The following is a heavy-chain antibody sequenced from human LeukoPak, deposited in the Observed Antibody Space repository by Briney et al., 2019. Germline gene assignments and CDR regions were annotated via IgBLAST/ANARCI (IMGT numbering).Heavy chain of an antibody. CDR1: GGSISSGGYY. Sequence: SETLSLTCTVSGGSISSGGYYWSWIRQHPGKGLEWIGYIYYSGSTYYNPSLKSRVTISVDTSKNQFSLKLSSVTAADMAVYYCARVPIVVVPAADFLYAFDIWGQGTMVTVSS. CDR2: IYYSGST. V-gene: IGHV4-31*03. D-gene: IGHD2-2*01. CDR3: ARVPIVVVPAADFLYAFDI. J-gene: IGHJ3*02.